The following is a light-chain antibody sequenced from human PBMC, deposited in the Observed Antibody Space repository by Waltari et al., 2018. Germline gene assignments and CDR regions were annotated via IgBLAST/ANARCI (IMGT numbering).Light chain of an antibody. Sequence: DIQMTQSPSSLSASVGDRVTITCRASENIQMNLNWYQRRPGEAPHVLIFGASALQTGVSSRFSGGGSGTDFTLTISSLQSQDLATYYCQQTYSMPWTFGQGTKV. CDR2: GAS. J-gene: IGKJ1*01. V-gene: IGKV1-39*01. CDR1: ENIQMN. CDR3: QQTYSMPWT.